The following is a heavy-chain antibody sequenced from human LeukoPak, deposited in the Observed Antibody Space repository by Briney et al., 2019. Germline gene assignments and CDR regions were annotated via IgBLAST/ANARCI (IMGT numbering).Heavy chain of an antibody. J-gene: IGHJ4*02. CDR2: VYYTGST. Sequence: SETLSLTCTISGGSISNYYYWTWIRQPPGKGLEWIGYVYYTGSTNFNPSLKSRVTMSLDTSRNQFSLKLTSLTAADTAVYYCARGAMATTPFFDYWGQGTLVTVSS. V-gene: IGHV4-59*01. CDR1: GGSISNYY. CDR3: ARGAMATTPFFDY. D-gene: IGHD5-24*01.